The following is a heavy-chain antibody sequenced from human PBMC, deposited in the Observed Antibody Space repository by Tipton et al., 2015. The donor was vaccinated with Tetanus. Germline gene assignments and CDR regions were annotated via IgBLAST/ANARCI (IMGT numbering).Heavy chain of an antibody. Sequence: SLRLSCAASGFTVSNSYMTWVRQAPGKGLEWVSSIFNYGGTYSADSVKGRFIISRDNSKNTLYLQMNSLRPEDPAVYYCAKEFQRARIRFFDSWGQGTLVTVSS. V-gene: IGHV3-66*03. CDR3: AKEFQRARIRFFDS. D-gene: IGHD3-10*01. J-gene: IGHJ4*02. CDR1: GFTVSNSY. CDR2: IFNYGGT.